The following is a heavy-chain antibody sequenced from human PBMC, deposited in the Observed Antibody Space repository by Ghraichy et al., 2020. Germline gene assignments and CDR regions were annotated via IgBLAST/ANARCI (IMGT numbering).Heavy chain of an antibody. D-gene: IGHD6-13*01. CDR2: ISGSGGST. Sequence: GESLNISCAASGFTFNNFAMTWVRQAPGKGLAWVSIISGSGGSTYYADSVKGRFTISRDNSKNTLFLQMNSLTAEDTALYYCAKTGRSSSWFSPTNWFDSWGQGTLVTVSS. CDR3: AKTGRSSSWFSPTNWFDS. CDR1: GFTFNNFA. J-gene: IGHJ5*01. V-gene: IGHV3-23*01.